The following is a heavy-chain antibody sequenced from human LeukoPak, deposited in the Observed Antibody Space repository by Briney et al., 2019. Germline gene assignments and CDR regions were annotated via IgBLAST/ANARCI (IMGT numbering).Heavy chain of an antibody. J-gene: IGHJ6*03. D-gene: IGHD1-14*01. CDR2: ISESGSN. V-gene: IGHV4-34*01. CDR3: VRGRTEYYYYMDV. Sequence: SEPLSLPCGVSGDPFSGYYWSWLRQPPGKGLEWIGDISESGSNNYNPSLKSRVTISVDPSKNQFSLKLTSMAAADTAVYFCVRGRTEYYYYMDVWGKGTTVTVSS. CDR1: GDPFSGYY.